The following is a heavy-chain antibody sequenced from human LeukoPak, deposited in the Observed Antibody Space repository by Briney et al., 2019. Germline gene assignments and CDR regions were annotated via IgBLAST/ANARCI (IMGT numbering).Heavy chain of an antibody. J-gene: IGHJ6*02. V-gene: IGHV1-24*01. CDR3: ATDPRVDGDWTGVYYYGMDV. D-gene: IGHD3/OR15-3a*01. Sequence: ASVKVSCKVSGYTFTELSMHWVRQAPGKGLEWMGGFDPGDGETIYAQKFQGRVTMTEDTSTDTAYMELSSLRSEDTAVYYCATDPRVDGDWTGVYYYGMDVWGQGTTVTVSS. CDR1: GYTFTELS. CDR2: FDPGDGET.